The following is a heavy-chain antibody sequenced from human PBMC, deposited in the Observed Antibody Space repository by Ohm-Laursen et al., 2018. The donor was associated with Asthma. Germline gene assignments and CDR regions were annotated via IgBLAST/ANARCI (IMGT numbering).Heavy chain of an antibody. CDR1: GFTFSSYW. V-gene: IGHV3-74*01. D-gene: IGHD1-26*01. J-gene: IGHJ4*02. Sequence: SLRLSCAASGFTFSSYWMHWVRQAPGKGPEWVSRLNTDGSGTWYADSVKGRLTISRDNSKNTLYLQMNSLRAEDTAVYYCAKGSRIVGATTQESPTYYFDYWGQGTLVTVSS. CDR2: LNTDGSGT. CDR3: AKGSRIVGATTQESPTYYFDY.